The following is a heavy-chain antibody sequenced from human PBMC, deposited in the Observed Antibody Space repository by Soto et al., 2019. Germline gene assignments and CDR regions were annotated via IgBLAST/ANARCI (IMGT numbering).Heavy chain of an antibody. CDR2: IKRDGSNK. CDR1: GFTFGSYW. Sequence: EVQLVESGGTLVQPGGSLRLSCEGSGFTFGSYWMTWVRQAPGKGLEWVANIKRDGSNKSYLDSVRGRFTISRDNAKNSLYLQMSCLRAEDTALYYCARDVSPGSSSLYLDAFDIWGQGTMVTVSS. V-gene: IGHV3-7*05. CDR3: ARDVSPGSSSLYLDAFDI. D-gene: IGHD6-13*01. J-gene: IGHJ3*02.